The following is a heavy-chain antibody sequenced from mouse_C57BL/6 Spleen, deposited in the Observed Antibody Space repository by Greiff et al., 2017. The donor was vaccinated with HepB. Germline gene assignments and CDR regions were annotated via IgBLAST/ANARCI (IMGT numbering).Heavy chain of an antibody. J-gene: IGHJ2*01. D-gene: IGHD1-1*01. CDR2: IYPGDGDT. V-gene: IGHV1-80*01. CDR3: ARQGDYGSSYHY. CDR1: GYAFSSYW. Sequence: VKLQQSGAELVKPGASVKISCKASGYAFSSYWMNWVKQRPGKGLEWIGQIYPGDGDTNYNGKFKGKATLTADKSSSTAYMQLSSLTSEDSAVYFCARQGDYGSSYHYWGQGTTLTVSS.